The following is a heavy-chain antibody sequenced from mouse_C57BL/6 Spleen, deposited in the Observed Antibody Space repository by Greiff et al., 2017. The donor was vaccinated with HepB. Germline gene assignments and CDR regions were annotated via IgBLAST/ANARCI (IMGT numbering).Heavy chain of an antibody. J-gene: IGHJ1*03. CDR3: AREGDYDGNWYFDV. Sequence: VKLMESGPELVKPGASVKLSCKASGYTFTSYDINWVKQRPGQGLEWIGWIYPRDGSTKYNEKFKGKATLTVDTSSSTAYMELHSLTSEDSAVYFCAREGDYDGNWYFDVWGTGTTVTVSS. CDR2: IYPRDGST. CDR1: GYTFTSYD. V-gene: IGHV1-85*01. D-gene: IGHD2-4*01.